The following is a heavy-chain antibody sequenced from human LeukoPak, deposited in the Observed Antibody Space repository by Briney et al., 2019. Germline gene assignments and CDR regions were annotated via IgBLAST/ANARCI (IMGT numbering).Heavy chain of an antibody. CDR3: ARQRRALYYYDSSGQFLFDY. CDR1: GGSFSGYY. Sequence: PSETLSLTCAVYGGSFSGYYWSWIRQPPGKGLEWIGEINHSGSTNYNPSLKSRVTISVDTSKNQFSLKLSSVTAADTAVYYCARQRRALYYYDSSGQFLFDYWGQGTLVTVSS. CDR2: INHSGST. V-gene: IGHV4-34*01. J-gene: IGHJ4*02. D-gene: IGHD3-22*01.